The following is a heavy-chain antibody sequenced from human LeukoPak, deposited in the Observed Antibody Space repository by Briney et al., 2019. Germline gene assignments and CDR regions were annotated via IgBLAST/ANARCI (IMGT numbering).Heavy chain of an antibody. D-gene: IGHD4-17*01. CDR2: INTNSGKP. V-gene: IGHV7-4-1*02. Sequence: ASVKVSCKASGYTFTGYYMHWVRQAPGQGLEWMGWINTNSGKPTYAQGFTGRFVFSLDTSVTTAYLQITSLKPEDTAVYYCTRNFDDYGDRFDPWGQGTLVSVSS. CDR1: GYTFTGYY. CDR3: TRNFDDYGDRFDP. J-gene: IGHJ5*02.